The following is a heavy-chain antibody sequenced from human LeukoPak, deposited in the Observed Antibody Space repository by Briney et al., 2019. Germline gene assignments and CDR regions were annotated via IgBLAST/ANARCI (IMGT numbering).Heavy chain of an antibody. D-gene: IGHD6-13*01. J-gene: IGHJ5*02. CDR3: ARDGQQQPGEYNPFDP. Sequence: SGGSLRLSCAASGFTFSSYSMNWVRQAPGKGLEWVSSISSSSSYIYYADSVKGRFTISRDNAKNSLYLQMNSLRAEDTAVYYCARDGQQQPGEYNPFDPWGQGTLVTVSS. CDR1: GFTFSSYS. CDR2: ISSSSSYI. V-gene: IGHV3-21*01.